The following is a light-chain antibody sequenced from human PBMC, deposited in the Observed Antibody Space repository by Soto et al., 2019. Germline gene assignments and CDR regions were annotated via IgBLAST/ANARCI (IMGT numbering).Light chain of an antibody. V-gene: IGKV3-20*01. Sequence: ILLTQSPGTLSLSPGERATLSCGASQSVSSSYLAWYQQKPGHAPSLLIYGASSRATGIPDRLSGSGSGTDFTLTISRPEPEDFAVYYCQQYGSSGTFGQGTKVDIK. CDR3: QQYGSSGT. CDR1: QSVSSSY. CDR2: GAS. J-gene: IGKJ1*01.